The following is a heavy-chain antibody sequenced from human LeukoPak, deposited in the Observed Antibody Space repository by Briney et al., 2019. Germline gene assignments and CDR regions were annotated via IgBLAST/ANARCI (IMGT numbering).Heavy chain of an antibody. CDR1: GFTFRTYW. CDR2: INPDGSST. CDR3: ARGGKLEPTAMPT. Sequence: GGSPRLSCAPPGFTFRTYWMHWVRPVGKGPVWLSRINPDGSSTTYADSVKGRFTISRDNAKNMLYLQINSLRVEDTAIYYCARGGKLEPTAMPTWGQGSLVVVSS. V-gene: IGHV3-74*01. J-gene: IGHJ5*02. D-gene: IGHD2-2*01.